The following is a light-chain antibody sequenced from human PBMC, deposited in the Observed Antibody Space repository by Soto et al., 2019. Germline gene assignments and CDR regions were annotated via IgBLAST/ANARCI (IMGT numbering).Light chain of an antibody. Sequence: EVVLTQSPVTLSLSPGERATLSCRASQSVGTFLAWYQQKPGQAPRLIIYDTSNRATGIPARLSGTGSGTDFSLTISSVEPEDFAVYFCQHRTNWPRNFGQGTKLDIK. CDR3: QHRTNWPRN. CDR1: QSVGTF. J-gene: IGKJ2*01. CDR2: DTS. V-gene: IGKV3-11*01.